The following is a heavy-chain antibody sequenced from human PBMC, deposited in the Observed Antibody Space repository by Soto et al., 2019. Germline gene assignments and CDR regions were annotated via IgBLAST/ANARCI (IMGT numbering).Heavy chain of an antibody. J-gene: IGHJ5*02. V-gene: IGHV3-21*01. CDR2: ISSSSSYI. Sequence: GGSLRLSCAASGFTFSSYSMNWVRQAPGKGLEWVSSISSSSSYIYYADSVKGRFTISRDNAKNSLYLQMNSLRAEDTAVYYCARVHYRGSGRTWFDPWGQGTLVTVYS. D-gene: IGHD3-10*01. CDR3: ARVHYRGSGRTWFDP. CDR1: GFTFSSYS.